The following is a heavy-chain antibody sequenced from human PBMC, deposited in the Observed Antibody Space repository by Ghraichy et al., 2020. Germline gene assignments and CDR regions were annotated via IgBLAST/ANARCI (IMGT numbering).Heavy chain of an antibody. CDR1: GFTFSSYS. Sequence: GSLRLSCAASGFTFSSYSMHWVRQAPGKGLEWVSSISSSSSYIYYADSVRGRFTISRDNAKNSLYLQMNSLRAEDTAVYYCARCDDPYSYGYNSPLYYDYGMDVWGQGTTVTVSS. CDR3: ARCDDPYSYGYNSPLYYDYGMDV. D-gene: IGHD5-18*01. CDR2: ISSSSSYI. V-gene: IGHV3-21*01. J-gene: IGHJ6*02.